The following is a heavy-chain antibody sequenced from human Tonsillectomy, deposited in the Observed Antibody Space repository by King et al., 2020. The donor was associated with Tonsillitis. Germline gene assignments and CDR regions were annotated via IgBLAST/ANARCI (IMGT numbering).Heavy chain of an antibody. CDR3: ARRRGSYSFDY. Sequence: QLVQSGGGLVQPGGSLRLSCAASGFTFSSYLMSWVRQAPGKGLEWGANIKQDGSEKFYVYSVKGRFTISSDNAKNSLYLQMNSLRAEDTAVYYCARRRGSYSFDYWGQGTLVTVSS. CDR2: IKQDGSEK. CDR1: GFTFSSYL. V-gene: IGHV3-7*01. D-gene: IGHD1-26*01. J-gene: IGHJ4*02.